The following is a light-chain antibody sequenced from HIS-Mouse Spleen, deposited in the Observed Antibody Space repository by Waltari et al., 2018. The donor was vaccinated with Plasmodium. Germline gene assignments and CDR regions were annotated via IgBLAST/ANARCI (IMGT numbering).Light chain of an antibody. J-gene: IGLJ1*01. CDR3: CSDAGSSTYV. Sequence: QSALTQPAYVSGSPGLSITISCTGTSSDVGSYNLVFLYQQHHGKAPKLMIYEGSNRLSGVSNRSSGSKSGNTASLTISGLQAEDEADYYCCSDAGSSTYVFGTGTKVTVL. CDR2: EGS. V-gene: IGLV2-23*01. CDR1: SSDVGSYNL.